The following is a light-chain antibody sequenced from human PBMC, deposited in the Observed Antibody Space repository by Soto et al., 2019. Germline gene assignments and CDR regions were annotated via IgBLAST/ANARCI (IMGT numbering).Light chain of an antibody. CDR3: QQSYSTPLT. Sequence: DIQMTQSPSSLSASVGDRVTITCRASQSINSYLNWYQQKPVKAPKLLIYAASSLQSGVPSRFSGSGSGTDFTLTISSLQPEDFATYYCQQSYSTPLTFGPGTKVDIK. V-gene: IGKV1-39*01. CDR1: QSINSY. CDR2: AAS. J-gene: IGKJ3*01.